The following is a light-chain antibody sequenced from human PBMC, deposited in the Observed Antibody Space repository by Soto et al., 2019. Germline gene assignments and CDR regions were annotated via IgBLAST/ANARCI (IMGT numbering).Light chain of an antibody. CDR1: QSVSSSY. J-gene: IGKJ1*01. Sequence: EIVLTQSPGTLSLSPGERATLSCRASQSVSSSYLAWYKQNPGQAPRLLIYDASNRATGIPARFSGSGSGTDFTLTIRRLEPEDFAVYYCQQYGSSGTFGQGTKVDIK. CDR3: QQYGSSGT. V-gene: IGKV3-20*01. CDR2: DAS.